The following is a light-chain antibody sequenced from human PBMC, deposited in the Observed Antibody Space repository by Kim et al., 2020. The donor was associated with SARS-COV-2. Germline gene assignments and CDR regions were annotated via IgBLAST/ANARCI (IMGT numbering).Light chain of an antibody. CDR3: QQFNSYSPWT. Sequence: DIQMTQSPSTLPASVGDRVTITCRASQSISSWLAWYQQKPGKAPKLLIYKASSLESGVPSRFSGSGSGTEFTLTISSLHPDDFATYYCQQFNSYSPWTFCQGTEVDI. V-gene: IGKV1-5*03. J-gene: IGKJ1*01. CDR2: KAS. CDR1: QSISSW.